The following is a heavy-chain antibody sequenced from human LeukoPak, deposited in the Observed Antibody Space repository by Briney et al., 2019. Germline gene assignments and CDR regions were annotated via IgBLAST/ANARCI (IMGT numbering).Heavy chain of an antibody. D-gene: IGHD4-17*01. Sequence: PGGSLRLSCAASGFTFSSYSMNWVRQAPGKGLEWVSSISSSSSYIYYADSVKGRFTISRDNAKNSLYLQMNSLRAEDTAVYYCARDLLLDYGDFNPGFVSPNWFVPWGQGTLVTVSS. V-gene: IGHV3-21*01. CDR2: ISSSSSYI. J-gene: IGHJ5*02. CDR1: GFTFSSYS. CDR3: ARDLLLDYGDFNPGFVSPNWFVP.